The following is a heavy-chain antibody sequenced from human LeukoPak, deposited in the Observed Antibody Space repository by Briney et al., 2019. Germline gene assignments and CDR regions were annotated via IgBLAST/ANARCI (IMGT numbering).Heavy chain of an antibody. D-gene: IGHD3-3*01. CDR1: GGSISSYF. CDR3: ARDRFGDLNYFDY. CDR2: IYTSGST. Sequence: PSETLSLTCTVSGGSISSYFWSWLRQPAGKGLEWLGRIYTSGSTNYNPSLKSRVTISADKSTNQFSLKLSSVTAADTAVYYCARDRFGDLNYFDYWGQGTLVTVSS. V-gene: IGHV4-4*07. J-gene: IGHJ4*02.